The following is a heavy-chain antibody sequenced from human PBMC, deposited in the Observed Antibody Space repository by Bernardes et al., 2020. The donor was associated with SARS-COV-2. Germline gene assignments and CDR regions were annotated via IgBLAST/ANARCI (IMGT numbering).Heavy chain of an antibody. CDR3: ARGTTVTPYYYYYMDV. Sequence: GGSLRLSCAAPGFTFSSYSMNWVRQAPGKGLEWVSSISSSSSYIYYADSVKGRFTISRDNAKNSLYLQMNSLRAEDTAVYYCARGTTVTPYYYYYMDVWGKGTTVTVSS. CDR2: ISSSSSYI. CDR1: GFTFSSYS. J-gene: IGHJ6*03. D-gene: IGHD4-4*01. V-gene: IGHV3-21*01.